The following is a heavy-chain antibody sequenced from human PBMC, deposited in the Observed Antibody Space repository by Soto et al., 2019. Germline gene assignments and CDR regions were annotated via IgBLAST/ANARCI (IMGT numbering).Heavy chain of an antibody. D-gene: IGHD3-3*01. CDR3: AADHGAIFGVVYQFDY. CDR2: IVVGSGNT. CDR1: GFTFTSSA. J-gene: IGHJ4*02. V-gene: IGHV1-58*02. Sequence: QMQLVQSGPEVKKPGTSVKVSCKASGFTFTSSAMEWVRQARGQRLEWIGWIVVGSGNTNYAQKFQERVTITRDMSTSTAYMELSSLRSEDTAVYYCAADHGAIFGVVYQFDYWGQGTLVTVSS.